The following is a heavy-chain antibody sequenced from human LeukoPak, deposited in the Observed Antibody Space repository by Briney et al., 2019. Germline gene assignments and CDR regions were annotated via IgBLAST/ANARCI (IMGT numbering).Heavy chain of an antibody. Sequence: PGGSLRLSCAASGFTFSSYGMYWVRQAPGKGLEWVAFIRYDGSNKYYADSVKGRFTISRDNSKNALYLQMNSLRAEDTAVYYCAKAPDSSGNYGYFQHWGQGTLVTVSS. CDR2: IRYDGSNK. D-gene: IGHD3-22*01. CDR1: GFTFSSYG. J-gene: IGHJ1*01. CDR3: AKAPDSSGNYGYFQH. V-gene: IGHV3-30*02.